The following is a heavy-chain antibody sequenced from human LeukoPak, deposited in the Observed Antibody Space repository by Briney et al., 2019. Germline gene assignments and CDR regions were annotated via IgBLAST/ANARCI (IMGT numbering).Heavy chain of an antibody. CDR1: GYTFTSYY. CDR2: INPSGGST. Sequence: ASVKVSCKASGYTFTSYYMHWVRQAPGQGLEWMGIINPSGGSTSYAQKFQGRVTMTRDTSTSTVYMELNSLRSEDTAVYYCVQQQLAHDYWGQGTLVTVSS. CDR3: VQQQLAHDY. J-gene: IGHJ4*02. D-gene: IGHD6-13*01. V-gene: IGHV1-46*01.